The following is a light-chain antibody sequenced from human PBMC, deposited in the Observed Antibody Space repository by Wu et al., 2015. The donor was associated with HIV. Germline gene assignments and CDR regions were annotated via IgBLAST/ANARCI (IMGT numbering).Light chain of an antibody. CDR2: GAS. J-gene: IGKJ2*03. CDR1: QSVRNNY. Sequence: EIVLTQSPGTLSLSPGERAILSCRASQSVRNNYLAWYQQKPGQPPRLLIYGASSRATGIPDRFSGSGSGTDFTLTISRLEPEDFAVYYCQQYGISPMYSFGQGTNLEIK. CDR3: QQYGISPMYS. V-gene: IGKV3-20*01.